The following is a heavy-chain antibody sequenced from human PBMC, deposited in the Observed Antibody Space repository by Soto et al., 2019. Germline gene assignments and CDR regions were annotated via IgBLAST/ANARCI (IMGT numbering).Heavy chain of an antibody. V-gene: IGHV1-3*01. Sequence: ASVKVSCKASGYTFTSYAMHWVRQAPGQRLEWMGWINAGNGNTKYSQKFQGRVTITRDTSASTAYMELSSLRSEDTAVYYCARDHPVHLCGDFRTRADNWLGRWRQGNLVTV. CDR1: GYTFTSYA. D-gene: IGHD4-17*01. CDR2: INAGNGNT. CDR3: ARDHPVHLCGDFRTRADNWLGR. J-gene: IGHJ5*02.